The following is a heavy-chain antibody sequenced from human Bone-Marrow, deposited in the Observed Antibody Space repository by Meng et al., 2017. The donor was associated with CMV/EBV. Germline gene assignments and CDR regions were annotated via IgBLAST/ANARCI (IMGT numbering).Heavy chain of an antibody. CDR3: ARVKSSSHYYYYGMDV. CDR2: INSDGSST. CDR1: GFTFDDYG. Sequence: GESLKISCAASGFTFDDYGMSWVRQAPGKGLVWVSRINSDGSSTSYADSVKGRFTISRDNAKNTLYLQMNSLRAEDTAVYYCARVKSSSHYYYYGMDVWGQGTTVTVSS. J-gene: IGHJ6*02. V-gene: IGHV3-74*01. D-gene: IGHD6-6*01.